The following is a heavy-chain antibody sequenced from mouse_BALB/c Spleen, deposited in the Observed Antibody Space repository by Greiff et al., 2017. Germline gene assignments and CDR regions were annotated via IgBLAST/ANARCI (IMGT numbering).Heavy chain of an antibody. CDR3: ARHGAYYYGGAMDY. CDR2: INSDGGST. Sequence: DVQLVESGGGLVQPGASLKLSCESNEYEFPSHDMSWVRKTPEKRLELVAAINSDGGSTYYPDTMERRFIISRDNTKKTLYLQMSSLRSEDTALYYCARHGAYYYGGAMDYWGQGTSVTVSS. V-gene: IGHV5-2*01. D-gene: IGHD1-1*01. J-gene: IGHJ4*01. CDR1: EYEFPSHD.